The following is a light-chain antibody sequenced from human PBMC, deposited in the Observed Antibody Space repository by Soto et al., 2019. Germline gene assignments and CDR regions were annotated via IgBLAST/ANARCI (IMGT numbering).Light chain of an antibody. CDR1: SSDVGNYNL. V-gene: IGLV2-14*02. J-gene: IGLJ2*01. CDR3: CSYSSSTTRV. Sequence: QSALTQPASVSGSPGQSITISCTGTSSDVGNYNLVSWYQQHPGKAPKLMNYDVSNRPSGVSIRFSGSKSDNTASLTISGLQAEDEADYYCCSYSSSTTRVFGGGTKLTVL. CDR2: DVS.